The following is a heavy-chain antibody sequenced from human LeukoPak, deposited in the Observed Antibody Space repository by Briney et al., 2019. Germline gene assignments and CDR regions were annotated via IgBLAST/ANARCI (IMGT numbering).Heavy chain of an antibody. CDR3: AKDHISSLDIGYYYYGMDV. D-gene: IGHD2-2*01. Sequence: PGGSLRLSCAGSGFTFNNYAIHWVRQAPGKGLEWVAVISYDGSNKYYADSVKGRFTISRDNSKNTLYLQMNSLRAEDTAVYYCAKDHISSLDIGYYYYGMDVWGQGTTVTVSS. J-gene: IGHJ6*02. CDR2: ISYDGSNK. V-gene: IGHV3-30*04. CDR1: GFTFNNYA.